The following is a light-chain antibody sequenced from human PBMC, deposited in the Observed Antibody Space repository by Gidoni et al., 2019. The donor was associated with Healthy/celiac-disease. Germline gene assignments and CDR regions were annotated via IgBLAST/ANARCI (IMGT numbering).Light chain of an antibody. CDR2: AAS. J-gene: IGKJ1*01. Sequence: AIRMTQTPSSFSASTGYRVTITCRASPGISSYLAWYQQKPGKAPKLLIYAASTLQSRVPSRFSGSGSGTDFTLTISCLQSEDFATYYYQQYYSYPRTFGQGTKVEIK. CDR1: PGISSY. V-gene: IGKV1-8*01. CDR3: QQYYSYPRT.